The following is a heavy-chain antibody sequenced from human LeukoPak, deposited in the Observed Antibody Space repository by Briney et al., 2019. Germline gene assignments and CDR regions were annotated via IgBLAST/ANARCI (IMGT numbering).Heavy chain of an antibody. D-gene: IGHD3-22*01. CDR2: IYYSGST. V-gene: IGHV4-59*01. CDR1: GGSISSYY. J-gene: IGHJ4*02. CDR3: AGYYDSSGPIDY. Sequence: SETLSLTCTVSGGSISSYYWSWIRQPPGKGLEWIGYIYYSGSTNYNPSLKSQVTISVDTSKNQFSLKLSSVTAADTAVYYCAGYYDSSGPIDYWGQGTLVTVSS.